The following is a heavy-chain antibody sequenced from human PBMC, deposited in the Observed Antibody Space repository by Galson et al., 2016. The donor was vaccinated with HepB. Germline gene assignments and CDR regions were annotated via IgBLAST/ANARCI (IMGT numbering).Heavy chain of an antibody. CDR3: ANSGHCGGDCYYLFDY. J-gene: IGHJ4*02. D-gene: IGHD2-21*02. CDR2: IHYSGST. CDR1: GGSISSGGYY. V-gene: IGHV4-31*03. Sequence: LSLTCTVSGGSISSGGYYWNWIRQHPGKGLEWIGYIHYSGSTYYNPSLKSRVTISVDTSKNQFSLKLSSVTAADTAVHYCANSGHCGGDCYYLFDYWGQGTLVTVSS.